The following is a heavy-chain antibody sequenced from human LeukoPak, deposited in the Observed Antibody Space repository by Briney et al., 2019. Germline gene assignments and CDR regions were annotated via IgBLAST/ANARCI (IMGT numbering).Heavy chain of an antibody. CDR1: GGTFSSYA. D-gene: IGHD4-17*01. Sequence: SVKVSCKASGGTFSSYAISWVRQAPGQGLEWMGRIIPIFGTANYAQKFQGRVTITTDESTSTDYMELSSLRSEDTAVYYCARENGDYASTYYSNWFDPWGQGTLVTVSS. V-gene: IGHV1-69*05. CDR2: IIPIFGTA. J-gene: IGHJ5*02. CDR3: ARENGDYASTYYSNWFDP.